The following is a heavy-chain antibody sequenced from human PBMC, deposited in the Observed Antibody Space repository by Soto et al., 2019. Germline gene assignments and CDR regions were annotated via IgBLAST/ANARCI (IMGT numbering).Heavy chain of an antibody. CDR2: ISGGGGGR. Sequence: EVRLLESGGGLAQPVGSLRLSCTTSGFTFDNFAMSWVRQAPVRGLEWVSAISGGGGGRYYADSVKGRFIISRDNSKNTVYLQVNGLRIEDTAVYYCAKDVHDDSSGGLDYWGQGTLVTVSS. D-gene: IGHD3-22*01. CDR3: AKDVHDDSSGGLDY. J-gene: IGHJ4*02. CDR1: GFTFDNFA. V-gene: IGHV3-23*01.